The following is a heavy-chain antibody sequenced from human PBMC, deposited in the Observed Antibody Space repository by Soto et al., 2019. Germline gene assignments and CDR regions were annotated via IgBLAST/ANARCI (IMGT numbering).Heavy chain of an antibody. D-gene: IGHD2-15*01. J-gene: IGHJ4*02. Sequence: EVQLLESGGGLVQPGESLRLSCAASGFSFSSYAMSWVRQAPGKGLEWISGISGGGGTTYYADSVKGRFTMSRDNSRDILYLQMNSLRVEDAAVYYCAQARAVANWGQGTLVTVSS. CDR1: GFSFSSYA. CDR3: AQARAVAN. V-gene: IGHV3-23*01. CDR2: ISGGGGTT.